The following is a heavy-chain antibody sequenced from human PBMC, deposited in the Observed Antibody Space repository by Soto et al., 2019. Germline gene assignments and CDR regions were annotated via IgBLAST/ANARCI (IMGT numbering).Heavy chain of an antibody. D-gene: IGHD2-15*01. J-gene: IGHJ3*02. CDR1: GYTFTSYG. CDR3: ARDLFYCSGPSCDAFDI. Sequence: ASVKVSCKASGYTFTSYGISWVRQAPGQGLEWMGWISAYNGNTNYAQKLQGRVTMTTDTSTSTAYMELRSLRSDDTAVYYCARDLFYCSGPSCDAFDIWGQGTMVTVSS. V-gene: IGHV1-18*01. CDR2: ISAYNGNT.